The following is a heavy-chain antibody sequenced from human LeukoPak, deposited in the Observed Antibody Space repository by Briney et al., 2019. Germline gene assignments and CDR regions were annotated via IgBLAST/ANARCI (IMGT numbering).Heavy chain of an antibody. CDR2: IYYSGST. V-gene: IGHV4-59*08. J-gene: IGHJ4*02. D-gene: IGHD6-13*01. Sequence: SETLSLTCTVSGGSISSYYWSWIRQPPGKGLEWIGYIYYSGSTNYNPSLKSRVTISVDTSKNQFSLKLSSVTAADTAVYYCARLGIAAAGTAYWGQGTLVTVSS. CDR3: ARLGIAAAGTAY. CDR1: GGSISSYY.